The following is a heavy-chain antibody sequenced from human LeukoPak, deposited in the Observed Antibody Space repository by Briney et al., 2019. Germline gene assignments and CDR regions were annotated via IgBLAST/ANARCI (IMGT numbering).Heavy chain of an antibody. CDR1: GGSISSYY. D-gene: IGHD2-15*01. J-gene: IGHJ5*02. V-gene: IGHV4-59*05. Sequence: SETLSLTCTVSGGSISSYYWSWIRQPPGKGLEWIGSIYYGGSTYYNPSLKSRVTISVDTSMNQFSLKLSFVTTADTAVYYCARALGYCSGGSCTRGYNWFDPWGQGTLVTVPS. CDR2: IYYGGST. CDR3: ARALGYCSGGSCTRGYNWFDP.